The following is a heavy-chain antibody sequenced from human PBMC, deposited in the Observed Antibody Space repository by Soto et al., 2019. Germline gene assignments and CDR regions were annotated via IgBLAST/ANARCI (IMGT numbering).Heavy chain of an antibody. D-gene: IGHD1-20*01. J-gene: IGHJ4*02. V-gene: IGHV3-7*01. CDR3: ARDITGRFDY. Sequence: GGSLRLSCAASGFTSSSYWMSWVRQAPGKGLEWVANIKQDGSEKYYVDSVKGRFTISRDNAKNSLYLQMNSLRAEDTAVYYCARDITGRFDYWGQGTLVTVSS. CDR2: IKQDGSEK. CDR1: GFTSSSYW.